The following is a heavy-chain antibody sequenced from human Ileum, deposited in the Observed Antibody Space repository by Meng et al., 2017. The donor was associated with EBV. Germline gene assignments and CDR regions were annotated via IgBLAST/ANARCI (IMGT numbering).Heavy chain of an antibody. CDR1: GDSMASSNYY. J-gene: IGHJ4*02. CDR2: IFYRGNT. D-gene: IGHD4-17*01. CDR3: VSAYDYGDYEAFAY. V-gene: IGHV4-39*07. Sequence: HLQLQEXGPGLXXXSESLSLXCSVPGDSMASSNYYWGWIRQSPGKALECIGTIFYRGNTFYNPSLKSRLTISVDTSKNEFSLNLRSVTVADTAVYYCVSAYDYGDYEAFAYWGLGSLVTVSA.